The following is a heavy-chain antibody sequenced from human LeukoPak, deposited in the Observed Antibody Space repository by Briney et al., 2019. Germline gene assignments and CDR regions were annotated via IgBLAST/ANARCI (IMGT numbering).Heavy chain of an antibody. CDR2: ISYDGSNK. CDR1: GFTFSSYA. V-gene: IGHV3-30*04. Sequence: GGSLRLSCAASGFTFSSYAMHWVRQALGKGLEWVAVISYDGSNKYYADSVKGRFTISRDNSKNTLYLQMNSLRAEDTAVYYCARSRGYYDSSGYWFDYWGQGTLVTVSS. J-gene: IGHJ4*02. CDR3: ARSRGYYDSSGYWFDY. D-gene: IGHD3-22*01.